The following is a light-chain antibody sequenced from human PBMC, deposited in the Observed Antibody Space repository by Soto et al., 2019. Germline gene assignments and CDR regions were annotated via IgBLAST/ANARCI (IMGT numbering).Light chain of an antibody. Sequence: DIVMTQSPDSLAVSLGERATINCKSSQSVLSSSNNKNYLAWYQQKPGQPPKLLISWASTRESGVPDRFSGSGSGTDFTLTISSLQAEDVAVYYCQQYYTSPRTFGQGTKVEIK. J-gene: IGKJ1*01. V-gene: IGKV4-1*01. CDR1: QSVLSSSNNKNY. CDR3: QQYYTSPRT. CDR2: WAS.